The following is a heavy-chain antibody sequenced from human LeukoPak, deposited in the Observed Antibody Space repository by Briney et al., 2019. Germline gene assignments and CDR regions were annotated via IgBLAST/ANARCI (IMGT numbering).Heavy chain of an antibody. J-gene: IGHJ3*02. CDR1: GLTVSSNY. CDR3: AATYGSGSRGDAFDI. D-gene: IGHD3-10*01. V-gene: IGHV3-53*01. CDR2: IYSGGST. Sequence: GGSLRLSCAASGLTVSSNYMSWVRQAPGKGLEWVSVIYSGGSTHYADSVKGRFTISRDNSKKMLYLQMNSLRAEDTAVYYCAATYGSGSRGDAFDIWGQGTMVTVSS.